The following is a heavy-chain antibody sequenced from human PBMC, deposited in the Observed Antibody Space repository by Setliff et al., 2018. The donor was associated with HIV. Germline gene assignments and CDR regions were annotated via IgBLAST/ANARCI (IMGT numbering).Heavy chain of an antibody. Sequence: ASVKVSCKASGGTFSSHAISWVRQAPGQGLEWMGGIIPIFGTANYAQKFQGRVTITTDESTSTAYMELSSLRSEDTAVYYCADSTYYYYYGMDVWGQGTTVTVSS. CDR1: GGTFSSHA. V-gene: IGHV1-69*05. CDR2: IIPIFGTA. J-gene: IGHJ6*02. D-gene: IGHD6-13*01. CDR3: ADSTYYYYYGMDV.